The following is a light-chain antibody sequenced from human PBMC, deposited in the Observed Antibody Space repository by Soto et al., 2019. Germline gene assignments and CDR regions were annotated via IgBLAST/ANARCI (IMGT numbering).Light chain of an antibody. CDR2: DAS. CDR1: QSIDNF. J-gene: IGKJ1*01. CDR3: QQSYVPPRT. Sequence: DIQMTQSPSSLSASIGDRVTITCRASQSIDNFLNWYQQQAGKAPKLLIYDASNLYSGVPSRFSGSGSGTDFTLTISSLQPEDFATYYCQQSYVPPRTFGPGTKVDI. V-gene: IGKV1-39*01.